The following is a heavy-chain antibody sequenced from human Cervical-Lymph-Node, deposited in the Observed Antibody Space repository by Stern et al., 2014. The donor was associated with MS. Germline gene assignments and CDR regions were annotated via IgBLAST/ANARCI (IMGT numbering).Heavy chain of an antibody. J-gene: IGHJ4*02. CDR2: IDWDDDK. CDR1: GFSLSTSGMR. V-gene: IGHV2-70*04. CDR3: ARSPPYYEFWNDYYYFDY. Sequence: QDTLKESGPALVKPTQTLTLTCTFSGFSLSTSGMRVSWIRQPPGKALEWLAHIDWDDDKFYSTSLKTRLTISKDTSKNQVVLTMTNMDPVDTATYYCARSPPYYEFWNDYYYFDYWGQGTLVAVSS. D-gene: IGHD3-3*01.